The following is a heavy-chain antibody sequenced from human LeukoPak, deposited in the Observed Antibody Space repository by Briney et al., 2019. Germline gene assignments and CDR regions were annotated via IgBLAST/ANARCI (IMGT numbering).Heavy chain of an antibody. CDR1: GGTFSSYA. Sequence: SVKVSCMASGGTFSSYAISWVRQAPGQGLEWMGGIIPIFGTANYAQKFQGRVTITADESTSTAYMELSSLRSEDTAVYYCARDRGDCSSTTCHRTPYNWFDPWGQGTLVTVSS. CDR2: IIPIFGTA. CDR3: ARDRGDCSSTTCHRTPYNWFDP. J-gene: IGHJ5*02. V-gene: IGHV1-69*01. D-gene: IGHD2-2*02.